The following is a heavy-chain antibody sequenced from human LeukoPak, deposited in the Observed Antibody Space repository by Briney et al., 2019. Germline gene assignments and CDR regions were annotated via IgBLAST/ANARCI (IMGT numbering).Heavy chain of an antibody. CDR3: ARGSGELAYNWFDP. V-gene: IGHV1-69*02. CDR1: GGTFSSYT. D-gene: IGHD3-10*01. CDR2: IIPILGIA. J-gene: IGHJ5*02. Sequence: ASVKVSCKASGGTFSSYTISWVRQAPGQGLEWMGRIIPILGIANYAQKFQGRVTITADKSTSTAYIELSSLRSEDTAVYYCARGSGELAYNWFDPWGQGTLVTVSS.